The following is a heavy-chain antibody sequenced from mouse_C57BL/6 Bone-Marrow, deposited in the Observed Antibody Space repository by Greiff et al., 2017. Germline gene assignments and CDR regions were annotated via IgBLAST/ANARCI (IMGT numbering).Heavy chain of an antibody. D-gene: IGHD2-12*01. V-gene: IGHV1-64*01. J-gene: IGHJ4*01. CDR2: IHPNSGST. Sequence: VQLQQPGAELVKPGASVKLSCKASGYTFTSYWMHWVKQRPGQGLEWIGMIHPNSGSTNYNEKFKSKATLTVDKSSSTAYMQLSSLTSEDSAVYYCATHYSNDYYAMDYWGQGTSVTVSS. CDR3: ATHYSNDYYAMDY. CDR1: GYTFTSYW.